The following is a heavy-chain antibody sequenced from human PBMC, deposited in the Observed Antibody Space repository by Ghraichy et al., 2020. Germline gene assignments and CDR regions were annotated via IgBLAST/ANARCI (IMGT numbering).Heavy chain of an antibody. Sequence: ALVKVSCKASGYTFTSYAMHWVRQAPGQRLEWMGWINAGNGNTKYSQKFQGRVTITRDTSASTAYMELSSLRSEDTAVYYCARDSEIVVVPYWGRGTLVTVSS. D-gene: IGHD3-22*01. J-gene: IGHJ4*02. V-gene: IGHV1-3*01. CDR2: INAGNGNT. CDR3: ARDSEIVVVPY. CDR1: GYTFTSYA.